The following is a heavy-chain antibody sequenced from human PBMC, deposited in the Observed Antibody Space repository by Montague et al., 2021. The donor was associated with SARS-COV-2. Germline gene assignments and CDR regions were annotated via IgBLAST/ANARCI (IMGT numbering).Heavy chain of an antibody. V-gene: IGHV4-31*03. D-gene: IGHD5-18*01. CDR1: GGSISDGGYS. CDR3: AREGGRIQLWLRGDDAFNI. J-gene: IGHJ3*02. Sequence: TLSLTCTVSGGSISDGGYSWTWIRQHPGKGLEWIGYVYYSGSTFYNPSLKSRITISVDTSKNQFSLKLRSVTAADTAVYYCAREGGRIQLWLRGDDAFNIWGQGTLVTVSS. CDR2: VYYSGST.